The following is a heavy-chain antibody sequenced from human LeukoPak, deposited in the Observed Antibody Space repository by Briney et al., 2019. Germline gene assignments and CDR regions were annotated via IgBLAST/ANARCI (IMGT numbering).Heavy chain of an antibody. CDR1: GFTFSSYS. V-gene: IGHV3-48*01. CDR3: ARVAYSAYDYPTLLPPFDY. D-gene: IGHD5-12*01. J-gene: IGHJ4*02. Sequence: GGSLRLSCAASGFTFSSYSMNWVRQAPGKGLEWVSYINSGSSTIYYADSVKGRFTISRDNAKNSLYLQMNSLRAEDTALYSCARVAYSAYDYPTLLPPFDYWGQGTLVTVSS. CDR2: INSGSSTI.